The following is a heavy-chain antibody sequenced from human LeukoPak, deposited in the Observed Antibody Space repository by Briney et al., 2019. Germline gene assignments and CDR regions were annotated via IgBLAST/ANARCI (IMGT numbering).Heavy chain of an antibody. Sequence: PGGSLRLSCAASGFTFSNYAMSWVRQAPGKGLEWVSGISGSGGDTYYADSVKGRFTISRDNSKNTLYLQMNSLRAEDTAVYYCAKEAGYSGYDYPDYWGQGTLVTVSS. CDR3: AKEAGYSGYDYPDY. J-gene: IGHJ4*02. V-gene: IGHV3-23*01. CDR2: ISGSGGDT. CDR1: GFTFSNYA. D-gene: IGHD5-12*01.